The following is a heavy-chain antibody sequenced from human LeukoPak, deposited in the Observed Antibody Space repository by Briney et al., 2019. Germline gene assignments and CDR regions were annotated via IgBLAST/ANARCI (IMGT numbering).Heavy chain of an antibody. V-gene: IGHV4-39*07. CDR2: IYYSGST. CDR1: GGSISSSSYY. J-gene: IGHJ4*02. D-gene: IGHD4-17*01. Sequence: PSETLSLTCTVSGGSISSSSYYWGWIRQPPGKGLEWIGSIYYSGSTYYNPSLKSRVTISVDTSKNQFSLKLSSVTAADTAVYYCARDHYGDYPFDYWGQGTLVAVSS. CDR3: ARDHYGDYPFDY.